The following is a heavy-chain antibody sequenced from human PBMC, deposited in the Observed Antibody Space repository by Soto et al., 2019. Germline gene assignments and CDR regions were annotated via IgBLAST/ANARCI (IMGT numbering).Heavy chain of an antibody. J-gene: IGHJ5*02. CDR2: ISGSGGST. CDR3: AKGSQGLYNWFDP. Sequence: GVSLRLSCAASGFTFSSYAVSWVRQAPGKGLEWVSAISGSGGSTYYADSVKGRFTISRDNSKNTLYLQMNSLRAEDTAVYYCAKGSQGLYNWFDPWGQGTLVTVSS. V-gene: IGHV3-23*01. CDR1: GFTFSSYA.